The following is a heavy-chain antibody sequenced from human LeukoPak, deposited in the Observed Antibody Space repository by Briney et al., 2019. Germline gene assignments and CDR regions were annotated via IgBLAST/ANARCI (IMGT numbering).Heavy chain of an antibody. V-gene: IGHV5-51*01. J-gene: IGHJ4*02. CDR1: GYSFASYW. Sequence: GESLKISCKGSGYSFASYWIGWVRQVPGKGLEWMGIIYPGDSDTRYSPSFQGQVTISADKSISTAYLQWSSLKASDTAMYYCARLGIAYYYDSSGYSPIFDYWGQGTLVTVSS. CDR2: IYPGDSDT. CDR3: ARLGIAYYYDSSGYSPIFDY. D-gene: IGHD3-22*01.